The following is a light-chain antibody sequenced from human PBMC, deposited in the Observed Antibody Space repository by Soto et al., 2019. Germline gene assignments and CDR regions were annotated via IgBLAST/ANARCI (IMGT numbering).Light chain of an antibody. V-gene: IGKV1-5*03. CDR1: QTITTW. J-gene: IGKJ3*01. Sequence: DIQMTQSPSTLSASVGDRVTITCRASQTITTWLAWYQQKPGKAPKLLIYKASSLESGVPSRFSGSGSGTEFTLTISSLQPDDFATYSCQQYNRYYFTFSPGTKVDI. CDR3: QQYNRYYFT. CDR2: KAS.